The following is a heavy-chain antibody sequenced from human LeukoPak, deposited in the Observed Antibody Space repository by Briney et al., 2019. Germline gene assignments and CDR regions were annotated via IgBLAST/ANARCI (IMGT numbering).Heavy chain of an antibody. CDR1: GFRFSNYA. J-gene: IGHJ3*02. CDR3: TLTDDAFDI. CDR2: ISGSGGST. Sequence: GGSLRLSCAAAGFRFSNYAMSWVRQAPGKGLEWVSAISGSGGSTYYADSVKGRFTISRDNSKNTLYLQTNSLRAEDTAVYYCTLTDDAFDIWGQGTMVTVSS. D-gene: IGHD1-14*01. V-gene: IGHV3-23*01.